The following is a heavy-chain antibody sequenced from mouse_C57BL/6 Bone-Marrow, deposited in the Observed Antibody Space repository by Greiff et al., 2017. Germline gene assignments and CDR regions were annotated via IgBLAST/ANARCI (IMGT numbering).Heavy chain of an antibody. J-gene: IGHJ2*01. D-gene: IGHD4-1*01. CDR1: GYSFTGYY. CDR2: INPSTGGT. CDR3: ARLGREG. Sequence: EVQLVESGPELVKPGASVKISCKASGYSFTGYYMNWVKQSPEKSLEWIGEINPSTGGTTYNQKFKAKATLTVDKSSSTAYMQLKSLTSEDSAVYYCARLGREGWGQGTTLTVSS. V-gene: IGHV1-42*01.